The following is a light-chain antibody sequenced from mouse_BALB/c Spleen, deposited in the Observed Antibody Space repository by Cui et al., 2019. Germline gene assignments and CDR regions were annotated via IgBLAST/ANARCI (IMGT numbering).Light chain of an antibody. J-gene: IGKJ5*01. CDR1: QDVGIA. V-gene: IGKV6-23*01. CDR2: WAS. CDR3: QQYRSYPLT. Sequence: DIVMTQSHKFMSTSVGDRVSITCKASQDVGIAVAWYQQKPGQSPKLLIYWASTRHTGVPDRFTGSGSGTDFTLTISNVQSEDLADYFCQQYRSYPLTFGAGTKLELK.